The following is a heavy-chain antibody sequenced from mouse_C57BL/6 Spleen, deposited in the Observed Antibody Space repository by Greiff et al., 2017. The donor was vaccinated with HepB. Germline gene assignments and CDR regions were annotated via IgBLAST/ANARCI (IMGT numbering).Heavy chain of an antibody. J-gene: IGHJ1*03. CDR1: GYTFTSYG. V-gene: IGHV1-81*01. Sequence: QVQLQQSGAELVRPGASVKLSCKASGYTFTSYGIHWVKQRTGQGLEWIGEIYPRSGNTYYNEKFKGKATLTADKSSSTAYMELHSLTSEDSAVYFCARDYGSTYWYFDVWGTGTTVTVSS. D-gene: IGHD1-1*01. CDR3: ARDYGSTYWYFDV. CDR2: IYPRSGNT.